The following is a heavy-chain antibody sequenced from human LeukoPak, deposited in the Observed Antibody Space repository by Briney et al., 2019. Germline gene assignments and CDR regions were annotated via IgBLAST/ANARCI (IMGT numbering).Heavy chain of an antibody. D-gene: IGHD3-10*01. CDR1: GFTFNNYY. J-gene: IGHJ4*02. V-gene: IGHV3-7*01. Sequence: GGSLRLSCAASGFTFNNYYMSWVRQAPGKGLEWVARIKLDGSEESYVDSVKGRFTISRDSAKNSLFLQMTSLRAEDTAVYYCAKDRVLWFGELADYWGQGTLVTVSS. CDR2: IKLDGSEE. CDR3: AKDRVLWFGELADY.